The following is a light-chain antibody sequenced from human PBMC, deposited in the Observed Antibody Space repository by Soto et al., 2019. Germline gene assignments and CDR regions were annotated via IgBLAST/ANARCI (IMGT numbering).Light chain of an antibody. V-gene: IGKV1-8*01. CDR1: QGISSY. Sequence: AIQLTQSPSSLSASLGDRVTITCRASQGISSYLAWYQQKPGKAPKLLIYAASTLQSGVPSRFRGSGSGTDFTLTISCLQSEDFATYYCQQYYSYFWTFGQGTKVDIK. J-gene: IGKJ1*01. CDR2: AAS. CDR3: QQYYSYFWT.